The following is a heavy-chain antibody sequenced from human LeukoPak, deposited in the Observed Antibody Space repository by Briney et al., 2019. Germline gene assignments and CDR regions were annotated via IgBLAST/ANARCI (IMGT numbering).Heavy chain of an antibody. V-gene: IGHV1-46*01. CDR3: ARAGDVAAAGNWFDP. D-gene: IGHD6-13*01. J-gene: IGHJ5*02. CDR1: GGTFSSYA. Sequence: ASVKVSCKASGGTFSSYAISWVRQAPGQGLEWMGIISPSGGSTSYAQKFQGRVTMTRDTSTSTVYMELSSLRSEDTAVYYCARAGDVAAAGNWFDPWGQGTLVTVSS. CDR2: ISPSGGST.